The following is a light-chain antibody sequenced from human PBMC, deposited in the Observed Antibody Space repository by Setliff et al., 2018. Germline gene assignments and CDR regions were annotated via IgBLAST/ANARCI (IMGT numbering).Light chain of an antibody. J-gene: IGKJ3*01. CDR1: ETINSY. Sequence: DIQMTQSPSSLSASVGDRVTMTCRASETINSYLNWYQQKPGKAPKLLIYAASSLQSGVPSRFSGSGSESDFTLTISNLQPEDCATYYCQQSFSTPFTFGPGTKVDNK. V-gene: IGKV1-39*01. CDR2: AAS. CDR3: QQSFSTPFT.